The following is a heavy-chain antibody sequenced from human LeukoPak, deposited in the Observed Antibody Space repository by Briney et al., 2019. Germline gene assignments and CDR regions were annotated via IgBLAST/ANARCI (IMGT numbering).Heavy chain of an antibody. V-gene: IGHV3-23*01. CDR1: GFTFSSYA. CDR2: ISGSGGST. Sequence: GGSLRLSCAASGFTFSSYAMSWVRQAPGKGLEWVSAISGSGGSTYYADSVKGRFTISRDNSKNTLYLQMNSLRAEDTAVYYCAKDWAYDYGDSERADYWGQGTLVTVSS. J-gene: IGHJ4*02. D-gene: IGHD4-17*01. CDR3: AKDWAYDYGDSERADY.